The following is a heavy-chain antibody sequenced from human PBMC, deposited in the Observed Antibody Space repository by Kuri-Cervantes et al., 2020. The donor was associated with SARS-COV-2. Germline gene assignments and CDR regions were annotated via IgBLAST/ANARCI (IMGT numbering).Heavy chain of an antibody. CDR3: AKDGGSGWYGGHRYYFDY. D-gene: IGHD6-19*01. V-gene: IGHV3-30*18. J-gene: IGHJ4*02. Sequence: GESLKISCAASGFTFSSYGMHWVRQAPGKGLEWVAVISYDGSNKYYADSVKGRFTISRDNSKNTLYLQMNSLRAEDTAVYYCAKDGGSGWYGGHRYYFDYWGQGTLVTVSS. CDR1: GFTFSSYG. CDR2: ISYDGSNK.